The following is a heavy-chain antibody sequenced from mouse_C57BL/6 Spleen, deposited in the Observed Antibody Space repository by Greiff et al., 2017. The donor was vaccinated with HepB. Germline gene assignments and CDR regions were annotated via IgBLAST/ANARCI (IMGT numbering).Heavy chain of an antibody. D-gene: IGHD2-5*01. CDR3: TREGPYYSNYDYFDY. Sequence: EVMLVASGEGLVKPGGSLKLSCAASGFTFSSYAMSWVRQTPEKRLEWVAYISSGGDYIYYADTVKGRFTISRDNARNTLYLQMSSLKSEDTAMYYCTREGPYYSNYDYFDYWGQGTTLTVSS. V-gene: IGHV5-9-1*02. CDR2: ISSGGDYI. J-gene: IGHJ2*01. CDR1: GFTFSSYA.